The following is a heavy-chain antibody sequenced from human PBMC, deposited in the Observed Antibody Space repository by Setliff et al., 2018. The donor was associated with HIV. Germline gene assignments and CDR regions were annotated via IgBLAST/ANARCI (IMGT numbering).Heavy chain of an antibody. J-gene: IGHJ5*02. V-gene: IGHV4-28*03. CDR1: GYSISNSNW. CDR2: LFYSGST. D-gene: IGHD6-19*01. CDR3: ARDRSSGWSKDWFDT. Sequence: PSETLSLTCAVSGYSISNSNWWGWIRQPPGKGLEWIGYLFYSGSTSYNPSLKSRVTLSVDTSKNQFSLRLTSVTAADTAMYHCARDRSSGWSKDWFDTWGQGILVTVSS.